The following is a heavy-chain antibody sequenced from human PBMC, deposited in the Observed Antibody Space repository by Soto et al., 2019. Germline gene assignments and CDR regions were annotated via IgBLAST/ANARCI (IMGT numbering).Heavy chain of an antibody. D-gene: IGHD1-1*01. V-gene: IGHV3-21*01. CDR3: AREGSSLERTTNDY. CDR1: GFTFSSYS. J-gene: IGHJ4*02. CDR2: ISSSSSYI. Sequence: GGSLRLSCAASGFTFSSYSMNWFRQAPGKGLEWVSSISSSSSYIYYADSVKGRFTISRDNAKNSLYLQMNSLRAEDTAVYYCAREGSSLERTTNDYWGQGTLVTVSS.